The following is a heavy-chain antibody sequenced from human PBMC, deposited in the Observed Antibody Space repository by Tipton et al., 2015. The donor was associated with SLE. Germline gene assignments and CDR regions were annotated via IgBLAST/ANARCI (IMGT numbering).Heavy chain of an antibody. J-gene: IGHJ6*02. CDR2: INSEGSST. CDR1: GFSFIHYW. Sequence: SLRLSCAASGFSFIHYWMHWVRQAPGKGLVWVSRINSEGSSTIYADSVKGRFSISRDNAKNTLYLQMNSLRAEDTAVYYCAKDGEWEIGGMDVWGQGTTVTVSS. V-gene: IGHV3-74*01. CDR3: AKDGEWEIGGMDV. D-gene: IGHD1-26*01.